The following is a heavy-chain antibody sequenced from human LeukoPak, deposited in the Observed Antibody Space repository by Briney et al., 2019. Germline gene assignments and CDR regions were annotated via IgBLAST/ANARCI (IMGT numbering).Heavy chain of an antibody. CDR1: GFTFSTYG. V-gene: IGHV3-48*01. Sequence: PGGSLRLSCAASGFTFSTYGMNWARQAPGKGLEWVSYISSSSSTIYYADSVKGRFTISRDNAKNSLYLQMNSLRAEDTAVYYCARDSRYFPPRYYYYYMDVWGKGTTVTVSS. CDR2: ISSSSSTI. J-gene: IGHJ6*03. CDR3: ARDSRYFPPRYYYYYMDV. D-gene: IGHD1-14*01.